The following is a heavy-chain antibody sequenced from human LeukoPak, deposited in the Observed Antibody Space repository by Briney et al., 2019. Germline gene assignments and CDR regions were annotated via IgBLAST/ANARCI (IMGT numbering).Heavy chain of an antibody. CDR3: AELGITMIGGV. CDR1: GFTFSTYN. V-gene: IGHV3-21*01. CDR2: ITSSSSYI. J-gene: IGHJ6*04. Sequence: PGGSLRLSCAASGFTFSTYNMNWVRQAPGKGLEWVSSITSSSSYIYYADSVKGRFTISRDNSKNTLYLQMNSLRAEDTAVYYCAELGITMIGGVWGKGTTVTISS. D-gene: IGHD3-10*02.